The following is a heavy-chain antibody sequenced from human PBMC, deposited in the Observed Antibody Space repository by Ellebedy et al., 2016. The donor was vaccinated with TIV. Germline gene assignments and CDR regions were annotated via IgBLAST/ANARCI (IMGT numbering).Heavy chain of an antibody. V-gene: IGHV4-59*12. CDR3: ARPYGSGWLGRSAFDI. CDR2: IYYGGGT. Sequence: MPSETLSLTCTVSGVSITTNYWSWIRQTPGKGLEWIGYIYYGGGTNYNPSLTSRVTLSLDTSKNHFSLKLTSVTAADTAVYYCARPYGSGWLGRSAFDIWGQGTMVTVSS. J-gene: IGHJ3*02. CDR1: GVSITTNY. D-gene: IGHD6-19*01.